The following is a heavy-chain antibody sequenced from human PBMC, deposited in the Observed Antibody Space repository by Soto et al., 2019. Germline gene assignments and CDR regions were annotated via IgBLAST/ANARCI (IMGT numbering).Heavy chain of an antibody. J-gene: IGHJ6*02. CDR1: GDSVASSRAA. CDR2: TYYRSKWIH. Sequence: SQPLSLTCDISGDSVASSRAAWNWIRQSPSRGLEWLGRTYYRSKWIHEYTVSMESRITINPDTSKNQFSLHIYSVTPEDTAVYYCAGVVWFRGMDVWGQGTPVTVSS. D-gene: IGHD3-16*01. V-gene: IGHV6-1*01. CDR3: AGVVWFRGMDV.